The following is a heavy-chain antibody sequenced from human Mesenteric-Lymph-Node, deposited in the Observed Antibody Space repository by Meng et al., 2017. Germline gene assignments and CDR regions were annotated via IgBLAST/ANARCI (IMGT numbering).Heavy chain of an antibody. D-gene: IGHD2-21*01. J-gene: IGHJ6*02. V-gene: IGHV3-33*01. CDR2: IWYDGSNK. CDR1: GFTFSSYG. Sequence: GESLKISCAASGFTFSSYGLYWVRQAPGKGLEWVTVIWYDGSNKYYADSVKGRFTISRDDSKNTLYLQMNSLRPEDTAVYYCARDRTVAYGMDVWGQGTTVTVSS. CDR3: ARDRTVAYGMDV.